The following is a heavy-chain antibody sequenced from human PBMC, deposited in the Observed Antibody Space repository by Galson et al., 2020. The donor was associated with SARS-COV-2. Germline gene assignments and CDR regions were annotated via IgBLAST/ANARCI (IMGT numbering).Heavy chain of an antibody. D-gene: IGHD3-16*01. CDR1: GFTFNSYA. CDR2: IAYDGSNK. CDR3: ARDGGGWFDP. J-gene: IGHJ5*02. V-gene: IGHV3-30-3*01. Sequence: GESLKISCAAPGFTFNSYAMHWVRQAPGKGLEWVAVIAYDGSNKYYADSVKGRFTISRDNSKNTLYLQMNSLRAEDTAVYYCARDGGGWFDPWGQGTLVTVSS.